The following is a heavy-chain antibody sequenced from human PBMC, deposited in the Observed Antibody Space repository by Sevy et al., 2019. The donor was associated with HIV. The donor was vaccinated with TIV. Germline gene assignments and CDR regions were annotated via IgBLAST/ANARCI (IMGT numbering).Heavy chain of an antibody. Sequence: GGSLRLSCIVSGISFTTSGMHWVRQAPGKGLEWVAVISYHGRDKFYAESVKGRSTISRDNSENMLYLQMNSLRAEDTGVYYCAKDFTGYNGMDVWGQGTMVTVSS. V-gene: IGHV3-30*18. D-gene: IGHD3-9*01. J-gene: IGHJ6*02. CDR1: GISFTTSG. CDR2: ISYHGRDK. CDR3: AKDFTGYNGMDV.